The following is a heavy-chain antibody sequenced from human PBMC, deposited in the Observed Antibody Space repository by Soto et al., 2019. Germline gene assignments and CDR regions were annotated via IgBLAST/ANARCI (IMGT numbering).Heavy chain of an antibody. D-gene: IGHD3-3*01. CDR3: ARDLKGFWSGTYQYGMDV. J-gene: IGHJ6*02. CDR2: IYYSGST. Sequence: SETLSLTCTVSGGSISSGDYYWSWIRQPPGKGLEWIGYIYYSGSTYYNPSLKSRVTISVDTSKNQFSLKLSSVTAADTAVYYCARDLKGFWSGTYQYGMDVWGQGTTVTVSS. CDR1: GGSISSGDYY. V-gene: IGHV4-30-4*01.